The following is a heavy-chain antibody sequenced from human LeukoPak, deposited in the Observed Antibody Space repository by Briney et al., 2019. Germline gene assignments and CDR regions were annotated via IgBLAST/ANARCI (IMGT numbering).Heavy chain of an antibody. CDR3: ARELRGSGWYVDY. CDR1: GFTVSSNY. CDR2: IYSGGST. V-gene: IGHV3-53*01. D-gene: IGHD6-19*01. J-gene: IGHJ4*02. Sequence: GGSLRLSCAASGFTVSSNYMSWVRQAPGKGLEWVSVIYSGGSTYYADSVKGRFTISRDNSKNTLYLQVNSLRAEDTAVYYCARELRGSGWYVDYWGQGTLVTVSS.